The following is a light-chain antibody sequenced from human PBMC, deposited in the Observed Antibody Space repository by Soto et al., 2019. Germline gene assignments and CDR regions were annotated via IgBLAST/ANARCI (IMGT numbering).Light chain of an antibody. CDR2: GAS. CDR1: QSVSSN. V-gene: IGKV3-15*01. Sequence: EIVMTQSPATLSVSPGERATLSCGASQSVSSNLAWYQQKPGQAPRLLIYGASTRATGIPARFSGSGSGTEFTQTLSSLQSEDFAVYYCQQYNNWPPANTFGQGTKLEIK. J-gene: IGKJ2*01. CDR3: QQYNNWPPANT.